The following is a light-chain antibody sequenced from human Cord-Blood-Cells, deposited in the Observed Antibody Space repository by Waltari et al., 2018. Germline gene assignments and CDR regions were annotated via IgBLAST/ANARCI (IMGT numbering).Light chain of an antibody. CDR2: GAS. V-gene: IGKV3-20*01. Sequence: EIVLPQSPGTLSLSPGERATLPCRSSQSVSSSYLAWYQQKPGQAPRLLIYGASSRATGIPDRFSGSGSGTDFTLTISRLEPEDFAVYYCQQYGSSPETFGQGTKLEIK. J-gene: IGKJ2*01. CDR3: QQYGSSPET. CDR1: QSVSSSY.